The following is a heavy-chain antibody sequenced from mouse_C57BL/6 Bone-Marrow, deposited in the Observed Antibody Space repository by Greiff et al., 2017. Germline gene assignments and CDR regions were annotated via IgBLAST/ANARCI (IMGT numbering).Heavy chain of an antibody. D-gene: IGHD1-1*01. CDR1: GYTFTSYW. CDR3: AKETTVAPSYDIDY. V-gene: IGHV1-69*01. J-gene: IGHJ4*01. CDR2: IDPSDSYT. Sequence: QVHVKQPGAELVMPGASVKLSCKASGYTFTSYWMHWVKQRPGQGLEWIGEIDPSDSYTNYNQKFKGKSTLTVDKSSSTAYMQLSSLTSEDSAVYYWAKETTVAPSYDIDYWGQGTTVTVSS.